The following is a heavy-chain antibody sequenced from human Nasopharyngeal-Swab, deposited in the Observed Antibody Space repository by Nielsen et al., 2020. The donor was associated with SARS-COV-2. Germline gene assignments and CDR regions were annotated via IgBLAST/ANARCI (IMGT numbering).Heavy chain of an antibody. CDR1: GFTFSSYA. V-gene: IGHV3-21*01. J-gene: IGHJ6*02. CDR3: ARDHSSSYPGTAGYGMDV. D-gene: IGHD6-6*01. Sequence: GESLKISCAASGFTFSSYATNWVRQAPGKGLEWVSSISSSSSYIYYADSVKGRFTISRDNAKNSLYLQMNSLRAEDTAVYYCARDHSSSYPGTAGYGMDVWGQGTTVTVSS. CDR2: ISSSSSYI.